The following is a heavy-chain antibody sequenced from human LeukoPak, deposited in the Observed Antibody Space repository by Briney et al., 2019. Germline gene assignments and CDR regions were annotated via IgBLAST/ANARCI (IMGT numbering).Heavy chain of an antibody. J-gene: IGHJ4*02. D-gene: IGHD3-3*01. CDR2: IWYDGSKK. V-gene: IGHV3-33*06. Sequence: GGSLRLSCAASGFTFSSYGMHWVRQAPGKGLEWVAVIWYDGSKKYYGDSVKGRFTISRDDSKNTLYLQMNSLRAEDTAVYYCAKDLVSPLYDFWSGYYPDYWGQGTLVTVSS. CDR1: GFTFSSYG. CDR3: AKDLVSPLYDFWSGYYPDY.